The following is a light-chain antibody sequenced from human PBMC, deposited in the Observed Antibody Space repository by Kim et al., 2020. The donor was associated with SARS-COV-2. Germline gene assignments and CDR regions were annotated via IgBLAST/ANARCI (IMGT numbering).Light chain of an antibody. V-gene: IGKV3-20*01. J-gene: IGKJ2*03. CDR2: GAF. CDR3: QQYGSSPYS. CDR1: QEVGSSL. Sequence: LAPGESAPRPCRARQEVGSSLLAGYQQNPGQAPRLLIYGAFKRGAGIPERFSGSGSGTDFTLTISRPEPEDFAMYYCQQYGSSPYSFGQGTKLEI.